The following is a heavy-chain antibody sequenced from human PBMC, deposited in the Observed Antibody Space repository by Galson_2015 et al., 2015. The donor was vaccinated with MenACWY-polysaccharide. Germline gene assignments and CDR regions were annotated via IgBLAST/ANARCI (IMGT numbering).Heavy chain of an antibody. Sequence: SVKVSCKASGYTFGSRDINWVRQATGQGLEWMGWMNPNSGNTGYAQKLKGRVTMTRNTSITTAYMELSSLRSEDTAVYYCARGSHYSYYYMDVWGKGTTVIVSS. V-gene: IGHV1-8*01. CDR2: MNPNSGNT. CDR3: ARGSHYSYYYMDV. CDR1: GYTFGSRD. J-gene: IGHJ6*03.